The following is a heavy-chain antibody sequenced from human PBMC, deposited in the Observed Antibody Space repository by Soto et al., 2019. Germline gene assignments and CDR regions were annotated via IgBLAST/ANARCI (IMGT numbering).Heavy chain of an antibody. CDR1: GGTFDTFP. Sequence: QVQLVQSGPEVKRTGSSVKVSCKASGGTFDTFPLNWVRQAPGQGLEWMGGIIPIFGKVNYAPKFLVRVTITADADESRGVAYMELSILSSEDSAVYYCARGPDYGGIYWCFDLWGRGSLVTVSS. V-gene: IGHV1-69*01. D-gene: IGHD3-10*01. CDR3: ARGPDYGGIYWCFDL. CDR2: IIPIFGKV. J-gene: IGHJ2*01.